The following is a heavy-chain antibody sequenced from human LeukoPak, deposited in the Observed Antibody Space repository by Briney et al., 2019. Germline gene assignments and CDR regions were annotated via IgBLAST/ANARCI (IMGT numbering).Heavy chain of an antibody. Sequence: PGASLRLPCAASGFTFSNYAMSWLRQAPGKGLEWVSAITGSGGNTYYADSVKGRFTISRDNSKNTVFLQMNSLRAEDTAVYYCAKWGDYDVLTGYYVSDYWGQGTLVTVSS. D-gene: IGHD3-9*01. CDR2: ITGSGGNT. CDR3: AKWGDYDVLTGYYVSDY. CDR1: GFTFSNYA. J-gene: IGHJ4*02. V-gene: IGHV3-23*01.